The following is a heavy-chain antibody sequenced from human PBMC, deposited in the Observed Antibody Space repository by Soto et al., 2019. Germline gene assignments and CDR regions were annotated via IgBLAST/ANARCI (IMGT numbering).Heavy chain of an antibody. CDR3: ASVVVPAAMASYWFDP. Sequence: VQLVQCGAEVKKPGASVKVSCKASGYTFTSYGISWVRQAPGQGLEWMGWISAYNGNTNYAQQLQGRVTMTTDTSTSTDYMELRSLRTDDTAVYYCASVVVPAAMASYWFDPWGQGTLVTVSS. CDR1: GYTFTSYG. CDR2: ISAYNGNT. V-gene: IGHV1-18*01. J-gene: IGHJ5*02. D-gene: IGHD2-2*01.